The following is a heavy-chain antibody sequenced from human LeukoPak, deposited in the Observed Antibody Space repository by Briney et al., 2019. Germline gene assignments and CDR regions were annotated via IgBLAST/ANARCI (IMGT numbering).Heavy chain of an antibody. CDR3: AREGTVTTEYYFDY. V-gene: IGHV1-69*13. J-gene: IGHJ4*02. D-gene: IGHD4-17*01. CDR1: GDTFISYA. CDR2: IIPIFGTA. Sequence: SVKVSCKASGDTFISYAISWVRQAPGQGLEWMGGIIPIFGTANYAQKFQGRVTITADESTSTAYMELSSLRSEDTAVYYCAREGTVTTEYYFDYWGQGTLVTVSS.